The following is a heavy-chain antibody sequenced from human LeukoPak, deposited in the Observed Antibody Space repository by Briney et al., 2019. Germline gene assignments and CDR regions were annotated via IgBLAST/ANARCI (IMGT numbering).Heavy chain of an antibody. CDR3: ASQPYYYDSSGYYEGASMYYYYYMDV. D-gene: IGHD3-22*01. CDR2: IYYSGST. J-gene: IGHJ6*03. Sequence: SETLSLTCTVSGGSISSYYWSWIRQPPGKGLEWIGYIYYSGSTNYNPSLKSRVTISVDTSKNQFSLKLSSVTAADTAVYYCASQPYYYDSSGYYEGASMYYYYYMDVWGKGTTVTVSS. CDR1: GGSISSYY. V-gene: IGHV4-59*01.